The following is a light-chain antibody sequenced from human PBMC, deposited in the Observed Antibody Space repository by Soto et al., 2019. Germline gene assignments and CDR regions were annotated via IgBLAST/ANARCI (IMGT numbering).Light chain of an antibody. Sequence: DIVMTQSPATQSVSPGERASISCRASQSVGSNLAWYQQKAGQAPRLLIYGASTRATGIPARFSGSGSGTAFTLTISSLQSEDFAVYSCQQYTNWPYTFGQGTKLEIK. V-gene: IGKV3-15*01. CDR1: QSVGSN. CDR3: QQYTNWPYT. CDR2: GAS. J-gene: IGKJ2*01.